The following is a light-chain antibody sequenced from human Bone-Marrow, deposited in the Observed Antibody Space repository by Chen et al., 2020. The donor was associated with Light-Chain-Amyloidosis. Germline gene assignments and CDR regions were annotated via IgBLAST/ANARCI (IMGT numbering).Light chain of an antibody. CDR3: QQYGTSPLT. CDR1: QTISSNY. V-gene: IGKV3-20*01. Sequence: EIVLPQSPGTLSLSPGEGANLSCRASQTISSNYLTWYQQKFGQAPRLLIYGSSSRATVIPDRFTGSGSGTDFTLTINRLEPEDFAMYYCQQYGTSPLTLGGGTKVEIK. CDR2: GSS. J-gene: IGKJ4*01.